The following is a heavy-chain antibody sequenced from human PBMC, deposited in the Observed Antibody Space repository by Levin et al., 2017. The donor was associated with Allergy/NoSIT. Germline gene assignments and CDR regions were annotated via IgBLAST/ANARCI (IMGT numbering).Heavy chain of an antibody. D-gene: IGHD4-23*01. CDR1: EFTLSNYW. V-gene: IGHV3-7*01. J-gene: IGHJ4*02. CDR2: INYAGSAI. CDR3: ARDQRASGGNVGRFVY. Sequence: GGSLRLSCAASEFTLSNYWMSWVRQAPGKGLEWVANINYAGSAINYVDSVKGRFTISRDNAKNSLYLQMNSLRAEDTAMYYCARDQRASGGNVGRFVYWGQGTVVTVSS.